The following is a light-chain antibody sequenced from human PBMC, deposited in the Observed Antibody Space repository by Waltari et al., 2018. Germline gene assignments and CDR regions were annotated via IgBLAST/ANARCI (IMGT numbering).Light chain of an antibody. CDR3: CSYAGSKGVV. CDR2: EGS. V-gene: IGLV2-23*01. Sequence: QSALTQPASVSGSPGQSITIPCTGTSSDVGRYNLVPWYQQHPGKAPKLMIYEGSKRPSGVSNRFSGSKSGNTASLTISGLQAEDEADYYCCSYAGSKGVVFGGGTKLTVL. J-gene: IGLJ2*01. CDR1: SSDVGRYNL.